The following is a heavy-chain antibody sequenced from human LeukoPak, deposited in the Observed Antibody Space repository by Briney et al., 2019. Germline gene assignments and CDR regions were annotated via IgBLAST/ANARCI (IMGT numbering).Heavy chain of an antibody. CDR1: GFTVSSNY. CDR3: TLRGSGSHYEGASVY. CDR2: IYRGGNT. Sequence: GGSLRLSCAASGFTVSSNYMSWVRQAPGKGLEGVSVIYRGGNTCYADSVQGRFTIPRDHSNNTLYLQMNSLRADDTAVYYCTLRGSGSHYEGASVYWGRGTLVTVSS. D-gene: IGHD3-10*01. J-gene: IGHJ4*02. V-gene: IGHV3-66*01.